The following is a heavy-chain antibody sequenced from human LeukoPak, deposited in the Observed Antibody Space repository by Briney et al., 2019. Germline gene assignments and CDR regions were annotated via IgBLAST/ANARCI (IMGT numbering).Heavy chain of an antibody. CDR2: INHSGST. J-gene: IGHJ3*02. CDR1: GGSFSGYY. Sequence: PSETLSLTCAVYGGSFSGYYWSWIRQPPGKGLEWIGEINHSGSTNYNPSLKSRVTISVDTSKNQFSLKLNSVTAADTAVYYCARGLRVDAFDIWGQGTMVTVSS. CDR3: ARGLRVDAFDI. V-gene: IGHV4-34*01.